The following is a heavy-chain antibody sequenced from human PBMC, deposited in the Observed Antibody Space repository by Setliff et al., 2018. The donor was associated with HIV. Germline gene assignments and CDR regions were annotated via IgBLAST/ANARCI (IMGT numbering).Heavy chain of an antibody. V-gene: IGHV1-69*10. CDR1: RGTSNKYA. D-gene: IGHD3-10*01. CDR3: AGPRGDEAFDI. J-gene: IGHJ3*02. Sequence: ASVKVSCKASRGTSNKYAINWVRQAPGQGLEWMGQFIPVLDITNYAQKSQGRVTITADASSSTMYMELSGLRSGDTAVYYCAGPRGDEAFDIWGQGTMVTVSS. CDR2: FIPVLDIT.